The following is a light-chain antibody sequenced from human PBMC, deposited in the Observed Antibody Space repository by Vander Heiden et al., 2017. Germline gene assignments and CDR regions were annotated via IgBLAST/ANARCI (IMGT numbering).Light chain of an antibody. CDR3: AAWDDSLNGVV. CDR1: SSNIGTKT. V-gene: IGLV1-44*01. Sequence: QSVLTQPPSASGAPGQRVTISCSGSSSNIGTKTVNWYQQLPGTAPKLLMYRNDQRPSGVPDRFSGSKSGTSASLAISGLQSEDEADYYCAAWDDSLNGVVFGGGTKLTVL. CDR2: RND. J-gene: IGLJ2*01.